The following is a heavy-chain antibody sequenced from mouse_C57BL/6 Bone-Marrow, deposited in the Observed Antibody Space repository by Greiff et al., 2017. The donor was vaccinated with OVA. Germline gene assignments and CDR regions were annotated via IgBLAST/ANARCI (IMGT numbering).Heavy chain of an antibody. D-gene: IGHD2-3*01. Sequence: EVKLQESGGGLVQPGESLKLSCESNEYEFPSHDMSWVRKTPEKRLELVAAINSDGGSTYYPDTMERRFIISRDNTKKTLYLQMSSLRSEDTALYYCARQRYDGYSAWFAYWGQGTLVTVSA. V-gene: IGHV5-2*01. CDR3: ARQRYDGYSAWFAY. CDR1: EYEFPSHD. CDR2: INSDGGST. J-gene: IGHJ3*01.